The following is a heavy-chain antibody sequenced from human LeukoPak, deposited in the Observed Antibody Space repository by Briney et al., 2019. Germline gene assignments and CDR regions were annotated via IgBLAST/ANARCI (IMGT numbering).Heavy chain of an antibody. CDR1: GGSISSGSYY. V-gene: IGHV4-61*02. Sequence: PSQTLSLTCTVSGGSISSGSYYWSWIGQPAGKGLEWIGRIYTSGSTNYNPSLKSRVTMSVDTSKNQFSLKLSSVTAADTAVYYCAGLGTTTGYYYMDVWGKGTTVTVSS. D-gene: IGHD7-27*01. CDR3: AGLGTTTGYYYMDV. CDR2: IYTSGST. J-gene: IGHJ6*03.